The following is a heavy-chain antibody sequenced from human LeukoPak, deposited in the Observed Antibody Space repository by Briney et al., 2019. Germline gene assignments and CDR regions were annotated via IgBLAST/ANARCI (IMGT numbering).Heavy chain of an antibody. CDR3: AKEDWNYNTNWFDA. CDR2: ISYDGSNK. Sequence: PGRSLRLSCAASGFTFSSYAMHWVRQAPGKGLEWVAVISYDGSNKYYADSVKGRFTISRDNSKNTLYLQMNSLRAEDTAVYYCAKEDWNYNTNWFDAWGQGTLVTVSS. D-gene: IGHD1-7*01. V-gene: IGHV3-30-3*01. J-gene: IGHJ5*02. CDR1: GFTFSSYA.